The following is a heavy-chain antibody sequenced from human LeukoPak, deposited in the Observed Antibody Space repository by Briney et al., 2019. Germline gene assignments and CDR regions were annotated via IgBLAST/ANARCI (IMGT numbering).Heavy chain of an antibody. Sequence: PGGSLRLSCAASGFTFSSYAMSWVRQAPGKGLEWVSAISGSGGSTYYADSVKGRFTISRDNSKNTLYLQMNSLRAEDTAVYYCAKGPYYDFWSGYYPAEYFQHWGQGTLVTVSS. V-gene: IGHV3-23*01. J-gene: IGHJ1*01. CDR1: GFTFSSYA. D-gene: IGHD3-3*01. CDR2: ISGSGGST. CDR3: AKGPYYDFWSGYYPAEYFQH.